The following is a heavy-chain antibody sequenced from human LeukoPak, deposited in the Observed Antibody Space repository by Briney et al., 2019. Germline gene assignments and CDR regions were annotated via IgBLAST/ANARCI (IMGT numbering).Heavy chain of an antibody. J-gene: IGHJ5*02. Sequence: ASVKVSCKASGYTFTSYDINWVRQATGQGLEWMGWMNPNSGNTGYAQKFQGRVTMTRNTSISTAYMELSSLRSEDTAVYYCARSQWDIAAAAWFDRWGQGTLVTVSS. D-gene: IGHD6-13*01. CDR2: MNPNSGNT. V-gene: IGHV1-8*01. CDR1: GYTFTSYD. CDR3: ARSQWDIAAAAWFDR.